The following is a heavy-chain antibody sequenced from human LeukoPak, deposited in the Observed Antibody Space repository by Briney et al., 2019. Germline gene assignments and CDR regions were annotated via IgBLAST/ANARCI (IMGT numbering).Heavy chain of an antibody. CDR2: IRYDGSNK. D-gene: IGHD2-15*01. CDR1: GFTFSSYG. Sequence: GGSLRLSCAASGFTFSSYGMHWVRQAPGKGLEWVAFIRYDGSNKYYADSVKGRFTISRDNSKNTLYLQMNSLRSEDTAVYYCAAEGIGGPSEDYWGQGTLVTVSS. CDR3: AAEGIGGPSEDY. V-gene: IGHV3-30*02. J-gene: IGHJ4*02.